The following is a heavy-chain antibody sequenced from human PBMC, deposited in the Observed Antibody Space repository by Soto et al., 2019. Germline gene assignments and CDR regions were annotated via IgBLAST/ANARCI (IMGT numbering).Heavy chain of an antibody. CDR1: GGSFSGYY. CDR2: INHSGST. D-gene: IGHD2-15*01. Sequence: SETLSLTCAVYGGSFSGYYWSWIRQPPGKGLEWIGEINHSGSTNYNPSLKSRVTISVDTSKNQFSLKLSSVTAADTAVYYCARGYCSGGSCYSHYYYMDVWGKGTTVTVSS. J-gene: IGHJ6*03. V-gene: IGHV4-34*01. CDR3: ARGYCSGGSCYSHYYYMDV.